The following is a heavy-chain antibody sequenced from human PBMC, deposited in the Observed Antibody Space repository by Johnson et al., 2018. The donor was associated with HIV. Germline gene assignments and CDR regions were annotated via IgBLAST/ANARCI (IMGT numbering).Heavy chain of an antibody. CDR1: GFTFSSYA. D-gene: IGHD3-16*01. J-gene: IGHJ3*02. CDR3: ARDPPGLGGAFDI. V-gene: IGHV3-23*04. CDR2: ISGSGGSN. Sequence: EVQLVESGGGLVQPGGSLRLSCAASGFTFSSYAMSWVRQAPGTGLEWVSAISGSGGSNGYADSVKRLFTISRDNANNSLYLQMNSLRAEDTALYYCARDPPGLGGAFDIWGQGTIVSVSS.